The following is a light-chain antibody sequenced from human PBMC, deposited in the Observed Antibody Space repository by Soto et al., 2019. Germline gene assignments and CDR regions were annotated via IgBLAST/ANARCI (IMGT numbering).Light chain of an antibody. CDR2: GAS. CDR1: QSVNRNY. Sequence: EIVLTQSPGTLSLSPGERATLSCRASQSVNRNYLAWYQQKPGQAPRLLIYGASNRATGIPDRFSGSGSGTDFTLTISRLEPEDFAVYYCQQYGSSGTFGQGTKVDIK. CDR3: QQYGSSGT. J-gene: IGKJ1*01. V-gene: IGKV3-20*01.